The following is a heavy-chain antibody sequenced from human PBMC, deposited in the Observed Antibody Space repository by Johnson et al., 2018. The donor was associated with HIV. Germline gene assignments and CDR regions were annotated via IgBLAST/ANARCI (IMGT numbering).Heavy chain of an antibody. CDR3: ARAPEVRGIDAFDI. Sequence: MLLVESGGGLVKPGGSLRLSCIASGFTFSDYYMSWIHQAPGKGLEWVANIKQDGSAKYYVDYVKGRFTISRDKAKNSLYLQMNILTAEDTAVYYCARAPEVRGIDAFDIWGQGTMVTVS. V-gene: IGHV3-7*01. J-gene: IGHJ3*02. D-gene: IGHD3-10*01. CDR2: IKQDGSAK. CDR1: GFTFSDYY.